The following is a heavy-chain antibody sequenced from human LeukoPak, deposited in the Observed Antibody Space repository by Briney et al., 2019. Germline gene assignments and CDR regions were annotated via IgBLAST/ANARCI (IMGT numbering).Heavy chain of an antibody. CDR3: ARDRSSSWYDGRWTLGL. D-gene: IGHD6-13*01. CDR2: ISYDGSNK. CDR1: GFTFSSYA. J-gene: IGHJ4*02. V-gene: IGHV3-30-3*01. Sequence: PGRSLRLSCAASGFTFSSYAMHWVRQAPGKGLEWVAVISYDGSNKYYADSVKGRFTISRDNSKNTLYLQMNSLRAEDTAVYYCARDRSSSWYDGRWTLGLWGQGTLVTVSS.